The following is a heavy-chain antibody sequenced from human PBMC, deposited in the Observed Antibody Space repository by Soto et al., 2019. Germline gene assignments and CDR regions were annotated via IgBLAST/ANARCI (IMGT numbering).Heavy chain of an antibody. D-gene: IGHD2-8*01. CDR1: GGTFSSYA. V-gene: IGHV1-69*06. CDR2: IIPIFGTA. J-gene: IGHJ4*02. CDR3: AFDAIPPGFDY. Sequence: QVQLVQSGAEVKKPGSSVKVSCKASGGTFSSYAISWVRQAPVQGLEWMGGIIPIFGTANYAQTFQGRVKITADKSTGTAYMGLRRLRFEYTAVYYCAFDAIPPGFDYWGQGTLVTVSS.